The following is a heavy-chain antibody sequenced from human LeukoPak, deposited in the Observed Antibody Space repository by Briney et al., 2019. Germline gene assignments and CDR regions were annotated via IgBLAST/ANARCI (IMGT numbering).Heavy chain of an antibody. J-gene: IGHJ4*02. Sequence: ASVKVSCKASGGTFSSFAISWVRQAPGQGLEWRGRIIPILGIANYAQKFQGRVTITADKSTSTAYMELSSLRSEDTAVYYCARESGGNPITFDYWGQGTLVTVSS. CDR3: ARESGGNPITFDY. V-gene: IGHV1-69*04. D-gene: IGHD4-23*01. CDR1: GGTFSSFA. CDR2: IIPILGIA.